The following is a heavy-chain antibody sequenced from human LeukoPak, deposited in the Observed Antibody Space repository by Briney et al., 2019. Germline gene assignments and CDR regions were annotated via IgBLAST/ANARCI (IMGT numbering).Heavy chain of an antibody. D-gene: IGHD3-22*01. CDR3: AGGYDISGYSLD. Sequence: ASVKVSCKASGYTFTSYDINWVRQATGQGLEWMGWMNPNSGNTGYAQKFQGRVTMTRNTSISIAYMELSSLRSEDTAVYYCAGGYDISGYSLDWGQGPLVTVSS. CDR2: MNPNSGNT. V-gene: IGHV1-8*01. J-gene: IGHJ4*02. CDR1: GYTFTSYD.